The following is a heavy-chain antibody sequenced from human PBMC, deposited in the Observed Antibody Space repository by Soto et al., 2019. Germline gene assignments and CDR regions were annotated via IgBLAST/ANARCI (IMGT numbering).Heavy chain of an antibody. D-gene: IGHD6-13*01. CDR3: AGSHPPSSSSLTFDY. J-gene: IGHJ4*02. Sequence: QVQLQESGPGLVKPSETLSLTCTVSGVSISSYYWSWIRQPPGKGLEWIGVIYYSGSTTSYNPSLMRRVTISVDTSKNQFSLKLSSVTAADTAVYYCAGSHPPSSSSLTFDYWGQGTLVTVSS. CDR1: GVSISSYY. V-gene: IGHV4-59*08. CDR2: IYYSGSTT.